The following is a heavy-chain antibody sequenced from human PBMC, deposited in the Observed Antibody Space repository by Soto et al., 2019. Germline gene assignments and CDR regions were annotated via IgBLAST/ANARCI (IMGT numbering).Heavy chain of an antibody. CDR2: INPNSGGT. Sequence: SVKVSCKASGYTFTGYYMHWVRQAPGQGLEWMGWINPNSGGTNYAQKFQGRVTMTRDTSISTAYMELSRLRSDDTAVYYCARDSSSSKNYYYYGMDVWGQGTTVTVSS. D-gene: IGHD6-6*01. J-gene: IGHJ6*02. V-gene: IGHV1-2*02. CDR3: ARDSSSSKNYYYYGMDV. CDR1: GYTFTGYY.